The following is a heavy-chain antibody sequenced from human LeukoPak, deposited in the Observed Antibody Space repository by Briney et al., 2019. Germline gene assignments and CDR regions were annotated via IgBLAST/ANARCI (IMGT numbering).Heavy chain of an antibody. Sequence: PGGSLRLSCAASGLTFSAFAMSSVRQAPGKGLQWVSAISATGGTTYYADSVKGRFTSSRDNSKNVLYLQLSSLRAEDTAIYYCANGKQTAFLDWFDPWGQGTLVTVSS. J-gene: IGHJ5*02. CDR2: ISATGGTT. CDR3: ANGKQTAFLDWFDP. D-gene: IGHD2-21*02. CDR1: GLTFSAFA. V-gene: IGHV3-23*01.